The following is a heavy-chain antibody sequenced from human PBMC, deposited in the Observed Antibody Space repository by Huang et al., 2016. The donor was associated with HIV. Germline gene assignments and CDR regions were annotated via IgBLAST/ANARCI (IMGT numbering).Heavy chain of an antibody. CDR2: SNHSGSA. CDR3: ARGLRFCRGGDCFPTHFQH. J-gene: IGHJ1*01. D-gene: IGHD2-21*02. V-gene: IGHV4-34*02. CDR1: GGAFSGYQ. Sequence: QVRLEQWGAGLLKPSETLSLTCAVYGGAFSGYQWTWIRQSPGKVLELIGESNHSGSAPYNPSLNTRVTITVDMSKNHFALKMTSLTVTDTAVYFCARGLRFCRGGDCFPTHFQHWSQG.